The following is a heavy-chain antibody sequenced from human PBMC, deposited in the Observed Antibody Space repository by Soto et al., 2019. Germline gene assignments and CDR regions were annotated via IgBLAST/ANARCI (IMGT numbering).Heavy chain of an antibody. V-gene: IGHV1-18*04. J-gene: IGHJ6*02. Sequence: APVKVSCKASGYRFTTYGITWARLAPGPGLEWLGGISTYNGNTDYVQNLQDRVTMTTETSTSTAYMEVTSLTSDDTSVYYCARGLGTSCLDVWGQGTTVTVSS. CDR1: GYRFTTYG. D-gene: IGHD7-27*01. CDR2: ISTYNGNT. CDR3: ARGLGTSCLDV.